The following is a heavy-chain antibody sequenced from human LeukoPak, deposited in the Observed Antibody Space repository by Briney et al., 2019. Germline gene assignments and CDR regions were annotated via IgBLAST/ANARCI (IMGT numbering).Heavy chain of an antibody. Sequence: GGSLRLSCAASGFTFSNYGMSWVRQAPGKGLEWVSGISGSGGTTYYTDSVKGRFTISRDNSKNTLYLQMNSLRAEDTAVYYCAKESESQGFDYWGQGTLVTVSS. D-gene: IGHD3-3*01. CDR3: AKESESQGFDY. V-gene: IGHV3-23*01. CDR2: ISGSGGTT. CDR1: GFTFSNYG. J-gene: IGHJ4*02.